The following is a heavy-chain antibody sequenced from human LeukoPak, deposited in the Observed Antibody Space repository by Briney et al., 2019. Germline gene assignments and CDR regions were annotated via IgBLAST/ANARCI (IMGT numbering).Heavy chain of an antibody. CDR2: ISSDSTTI. CDR1: GFTFSSYS. Sequence: GGSLRLSCAASGFTFSSYSMNWVRQAPGKGLEWVSYISSDSTTIYHADSVKGRFTISRDNAKNSLYLQMNSLRDEDTAVYYCGRGRAYWGQGTLVSVSS. J-gene: IGHJ4*02. V-gene: IGHV3-48*02. CDR3: GRGRAY.